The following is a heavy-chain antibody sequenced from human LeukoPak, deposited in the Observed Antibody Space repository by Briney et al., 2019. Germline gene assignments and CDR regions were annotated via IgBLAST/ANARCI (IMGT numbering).Heavy chain of an antibody. D-gene: IGHD3-3*01. CDR2: IKQDGSEK. J-gene: IGHJ6*03. CDR3: ARAVSGNYDFWSGCYMDV. V-gene: IGHV3-7*01. Sequence: GGSLRLSCAASGFTFSSYWMSWVRQAPGRGLEWVANIKQDGSEKYYVDSVKGRFTISRGNAKNSLYLQMNSLRAEDTAVYYCARAVSGNYDFWSGCYMDVWGKGTTVTVSS. CDR1: GFTFSSYW.